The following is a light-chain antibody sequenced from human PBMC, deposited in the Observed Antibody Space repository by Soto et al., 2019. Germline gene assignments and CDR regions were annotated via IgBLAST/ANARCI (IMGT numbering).Light chain of an antibody. V-gene: IGLV2-14*01. CDR3: SSYTSGSTYV. CDR2: DVS. Sequence: QSALTQPASVSLSPGQSITISCTGTSSDVGGYNYVSWYQQHPGKAPKLMIYDVSNRPSGVSNRFSGSKSGNTASLTISGLQAEDEADYYCSSYTSGSTYVFGTGTKLTVL. J-gene: IGLJ1*01. CDR1: SSDVGGYNY.